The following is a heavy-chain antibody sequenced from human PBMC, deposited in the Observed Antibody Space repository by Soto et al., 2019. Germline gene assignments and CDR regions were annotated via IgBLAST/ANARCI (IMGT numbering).Heavy chain of an antibody. Sequence: QVQLVESGGGLAKPGGSLRVSCAASGFTFSDYYMSWIRQAPGKGLEWVSYISGSGTTIYYADSVKGRFTISRDNAKNSLYLQMNSLRAEDTAAYYCARGGFGLAEVNNFDYWGQGTLVTVSS. CDR3: ARGGFGLAEVNNFDY. D-gene: IGHD3-16*01. V-gene: IGHV3-11*01. J-gene: IGHJ4*02. CDR1: GFTFSDYY. CDR2: ISGSGTTI.